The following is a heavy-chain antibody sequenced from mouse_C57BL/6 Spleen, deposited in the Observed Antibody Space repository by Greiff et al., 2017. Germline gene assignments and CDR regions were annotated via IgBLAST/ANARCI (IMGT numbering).Heavy chain of an antibody. D-gene: IGHD1-1*01. V-gene: IGHV2-2*01. CDR3: ARTAITTVVTRYFDV. CDR1: GFSLTSYG. CDR2: IWSGGST. J-gene: IGHJ1*03. Sequence: VKLMESGPGLVQPSQSLSITCTVSGFSLTSYGVHWVRQSPGKGLEWLGVIWSGGSTDYNAAFISRLSISKDNSKSQVFFKMNSLQADDTAIYYCARTAITTVVTRYFDVWGTGTTVTVSS.